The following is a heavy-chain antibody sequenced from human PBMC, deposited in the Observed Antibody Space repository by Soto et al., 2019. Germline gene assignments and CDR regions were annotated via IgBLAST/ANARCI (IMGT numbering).Heavy chain of an antibody. D-gene: IGHD2-8*01. CDR1: GYTFTTCD. CDR3: ARDPYHVLMVNAPNLYGMDV. Sequence: ASVKVSCKASGYTFTTCDISWVRQAPGQGLEWMGRISTYNGNANYPQSLQGRLTMTTDTSTTTAYMELRSLRSDDTAVYYCARDPYHVLMVNAPNLYGMDVWGQGTTVTVSS. J-gene: IGHJ6*02. V-gene: IGHV1-18*01. CDR2: ISTYNGNA.